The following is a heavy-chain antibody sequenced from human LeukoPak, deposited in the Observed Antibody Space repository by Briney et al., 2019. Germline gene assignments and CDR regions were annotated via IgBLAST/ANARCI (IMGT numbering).Heavy chain of an antibody. CDR2: IYTSGSP. Sequence: SETLSLTCTVSGGSISSYYWSWIRPPAGKGLEWIGRIYTSGSPNYNPSLKSRVTMSVDTSKNQFSLKLSSVTAADTAVYYCARDRGIAAAGYFDYWGQGTLVTVSS. V-gene: IGHV4-4*07. CDR1: GGSISSYY. J-gene: IGHJ4*02. D-gene: IGHD6-13*01. CDR3: ARDRGIAAAGYFDY.